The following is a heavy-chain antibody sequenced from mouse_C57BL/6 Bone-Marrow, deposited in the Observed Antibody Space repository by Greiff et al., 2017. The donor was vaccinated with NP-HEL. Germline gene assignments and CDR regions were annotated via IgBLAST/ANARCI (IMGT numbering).Heavy chain of an antibody. CDR2: INPYNGGT. V-gene: IGHV1-19*01. J-gene: IGHJ1*03. CDR1: GYTFTDYY. Sequence: EVMLVESGPVLVKPGASVKMSCKASGYTFTDYYMNWVKQSHGKSLEWIGVINPYNGGTSYNQKFKGKATLTVDKSSSTAYMELNSLTSEDSAVYYCARDYGSSYGYFDVWGTGTTVTVSS. CDR3: ARDYGSSYGYFDV. D-gene: IGHD1-1*01.